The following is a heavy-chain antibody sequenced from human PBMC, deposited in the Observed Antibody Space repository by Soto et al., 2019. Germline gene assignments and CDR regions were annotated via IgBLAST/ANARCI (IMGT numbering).Heavy chain of an antibody. D-gene: IGHD3-3*01. V-gene: IGHV4-39*01. CDR2: IYYSGST. Sequence: QLQLQESGPGLVKPSETLSLTCTVSGGSISSSSYYWGWIRQPPGKGLEWIGSIYYSGSTYYNPSLKSRVTISVYTSKNQFSLKLSSVTAADTAVYYCARLNYDFWSDALGGDAFDIWGQGTMVTVSS. CDR3: ARLNYDFWSDALGGDAFDI. J-gene: IGHJ3*02. CDR1: GGSISSSSYY.